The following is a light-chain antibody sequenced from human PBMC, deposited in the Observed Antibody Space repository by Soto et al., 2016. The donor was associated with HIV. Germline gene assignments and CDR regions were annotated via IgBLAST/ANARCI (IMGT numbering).Light chain of an antibody. J-gene: IGLJ2*01. CDR3: QVWDVSSDLVV. CDR1: NIGDRS. CDR2: DDS. Sequence: SYVLTQPPPVSVAPGETARITCEGNNIGDRSVHWYQQKPGQAPVLVVYDDSDRPSGIPERFSGSNSGNTATLTISRVEAGDEADYYCQVWDVSSDLVVFGGGTKLTVL. V-gene: IGLV3-21*02.